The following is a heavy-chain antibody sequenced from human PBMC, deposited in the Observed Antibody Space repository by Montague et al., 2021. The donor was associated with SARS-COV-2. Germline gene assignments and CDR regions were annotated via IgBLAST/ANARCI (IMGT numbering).Heavy chain of an antibody. CDR3: ARVKQQLVVYYYCYMDV. D-gene: IGHD6-13*01. J-gene: IGHJ6*03. Sequence: SLRLSCAASGFTFSDYYMSWIRQAPGKGLEWVSYISSSGGTIYYADSVKGRFTISRDNAKNSLYLQMNSLRAEDTAVYYCARVKQQLVVYYYCYMDVWGKGTTVTVSS. V-gene: IGHV3-11*01. CDR2: ISSSGGTI. CDR1: GFTFSDYY.